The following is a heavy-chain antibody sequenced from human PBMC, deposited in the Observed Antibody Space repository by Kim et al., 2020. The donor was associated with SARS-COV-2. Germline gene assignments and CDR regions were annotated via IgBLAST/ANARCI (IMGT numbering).Heavy chain of an antibody. CDR1: GGSISSYY. D-gene: IGHD6-19*01. J-gene: IGHJ4*02. Sequence: SETLSLTCTVSGGSISSYYWSWIRQPPGKGLEWIGYIYYSGSTNYNPSLKSRVTISVDTSKNQFSLKLSSVTAADTAVYYFARAGYSSGWIDYWGQGTLV. V-gene: IGHV4-59*13. CDR3: ARAGYSSGWIDY. CDR2: IYYSGST.